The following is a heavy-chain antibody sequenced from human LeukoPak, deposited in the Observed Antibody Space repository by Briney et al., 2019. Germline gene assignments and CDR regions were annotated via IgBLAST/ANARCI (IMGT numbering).Heavy chain of an antibody. D-gene: IGHD3-10*01. J-gene: IGHJ4*02. V-gene: IGHV3-74*03. CDR1: GFSFSSRW. CDR2: INADGTIT. Sequence: GGSLRLSCAASGFSFSSRWMHWVRQAPGKGLVWVSRINADGTITTYADSVKGRFTISRDNAKNTLYLQMNGLGADDTAVYYCVRDLGPGDSWGQGTLVTVSS. CDR3: VRDLGPGDS.